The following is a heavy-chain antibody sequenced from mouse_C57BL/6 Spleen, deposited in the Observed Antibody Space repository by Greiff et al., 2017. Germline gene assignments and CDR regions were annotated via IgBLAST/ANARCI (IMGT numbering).Heavy chain of an antibody. CDR3: TRDGGRDSSGYFDY. J-gene: IGHJ2*01. CDR1: GFTFSSYA. CDR2: ISSGGDYI. V-gene: IGHV5-9-1*02. D-gene: IGHD3-2*02. Sequence: EVMLVESGEGLVKPGGSLKLSCAASGFTFSSYAMSWVRQTPEKRLEWVAYISSGGDYIYYADTVKGRFTISRDNARNTLYLQMSSLKSEDTAMYYCTRDGGRDSSGYFDYWGQGTTLTVSS.